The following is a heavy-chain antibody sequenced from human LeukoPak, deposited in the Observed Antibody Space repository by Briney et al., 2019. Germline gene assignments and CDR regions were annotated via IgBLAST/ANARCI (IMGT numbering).Heavy chain of an antibody. CDR1: GFAFSTYS. CDR3: AKSGAYCGGDCYPYYFDY. V-gene: IGHV3-30*18. D-gene: IGHD2-21*02. CDR2: ISYDGSNK. J-gene: IGHJ4*02. Sequence: PGGSLRLSCAASGFAFSTYSMNWVRQAPGKGLEWVAVISYDGSNKYYADSVKGRFTISRDNPKNTLYLQMNSLRAEDTAVYYCAKSGAYCGGDCYPYYFDYWGQGTLVTVSS.